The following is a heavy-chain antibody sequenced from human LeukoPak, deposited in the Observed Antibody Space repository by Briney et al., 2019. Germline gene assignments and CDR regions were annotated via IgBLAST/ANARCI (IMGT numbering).Heavy chain of an antibody. D-gene: IGHD1-14*01. J-gene: IGHJ4*02. CDR3: ARDSITGFDY. V-gene: IGHV3-48*02. CDR1: RLPLSLYS. Sequence: GGSLRLSCAPSRLPLSLYSMNCVRQAPGKGLEWVSYISSSSSTIYYADSVKGRFTISRDNAKNSLYLQMNSLRDEDTAVYYCARDSITGFDYWGQGTLVTVSS. CDR2: ISSSSSTI.